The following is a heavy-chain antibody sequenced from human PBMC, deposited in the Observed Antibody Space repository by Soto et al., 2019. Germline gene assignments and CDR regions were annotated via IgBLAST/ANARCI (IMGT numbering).Heavy chain of an antibody. J-gene: IGHJ4*02. CDR1: GFTFSSYS. CDR3: ARRYCANGACFPLDY. V-gene: IGHV3-21*04. D-gene: IGHD2-8*01. CDR2: ISSSSSYI. Sequence: PGGSLRLSCAASGFTFSSYSMNWVRQAPGKGLEWVSSISSSSSYIYYADSVKGRFTISRDNSKNTLYLQMNSLRAEDTAVYYCARRYCANGACFPLDYWGQGTLVTVS.